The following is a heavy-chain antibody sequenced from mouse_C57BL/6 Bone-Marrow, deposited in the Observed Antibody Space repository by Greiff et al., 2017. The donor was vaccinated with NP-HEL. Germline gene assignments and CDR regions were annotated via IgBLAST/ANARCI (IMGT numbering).Heavy chain of an antibody. Sequence: VQLQQSGAELVKPGASVKMSCKASGYTFTSYWITWVKQRPGQGLEWIGDIYPGSGSTNYNEKFKSKATLTVDTSSSTAYMQLSSLTSEDSAVYYCARPSITTVVADWYFDVWGTGTTVTVSS. D-gene: IGHD1-1*01. CDR3: ARPSITTVVADWYFDV. J-gene: IGHJ1*03. CDR1: GYTFTSYW. CDR2: IYPGSGST. V-gene: IGHV1-55*01.